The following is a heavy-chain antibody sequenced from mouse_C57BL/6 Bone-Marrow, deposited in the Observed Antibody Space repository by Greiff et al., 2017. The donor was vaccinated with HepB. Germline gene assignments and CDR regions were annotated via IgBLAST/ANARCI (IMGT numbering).Heavy chain of an antibody. CDR1: GFSFNTYA. CDR3: GRGGRITTVVDAMDY. CDR2: IRSKSNNYAT. J-gene: IGHJ4*01. V-gene: IGHV10-1*01. Sequence: EVKLVESGGGLVQPKGSLKLSCAASGFSFNTYAMNWVRQAPGKGLEWVARIRSKSNNYATYYDGSVKDRFTISRDDSESMLYLQMNNLKTEDTAMYYCGRGGRITTVVDAMDYWGQGTSVTVSS. D-gene: IGHD1-1*01.